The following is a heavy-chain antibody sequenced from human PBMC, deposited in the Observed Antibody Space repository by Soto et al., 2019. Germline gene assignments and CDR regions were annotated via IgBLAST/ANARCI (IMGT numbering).Heavy chain of an antibody. D-gene: IGHD3-10*01. Sequence: GGSLRPSCEASGFTFISSAIICFRHSPGKWLEWVSAVSANGQGIYYADSVRGRFTISRDNSKNTVFLHMDSLSAEDTAVYYCAKDRHYPRDYFHYWGQGTLVTVSS. CDR3: AKDRHYPRDYFHY. J-gene: IGHJ4*02. V-gene: IGHV3-23*01. CDR2: VSANGQGI. CDR1: GFTFISSA.